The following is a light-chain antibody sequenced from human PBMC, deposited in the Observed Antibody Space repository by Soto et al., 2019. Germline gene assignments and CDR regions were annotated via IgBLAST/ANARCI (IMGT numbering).Light chain of an antibody. CDR3: LLYYGGAVV. V-gene: IGLV7-43*01. CDR2: STS. Sequence: QAVVTQEPSLTVSPGGTVTLTCASSTGAVTSGYYPNWFQQKPGQAPRALSYSTSNKHSWTPARFSGSLLGDKSALTLSGVQPEDEAEYYCLLYYGGAVVFGGGTKLTVL. J-gene: IGLJ2*01. CDR1: TGAVTSGYY.